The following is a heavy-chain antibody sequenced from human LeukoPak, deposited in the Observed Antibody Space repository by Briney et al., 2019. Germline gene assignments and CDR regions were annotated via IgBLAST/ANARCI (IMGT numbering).Heavy chain of an antibody. V-gene: IGHV3-23*01. CDR3: ARHYCSSTSCYGFGY. D-gene: IGHD2-2*01. CDR1: GFTFSSYA. J-gene: IGHJ4*02. Sequence: GGSLRLSCAASGFTFSSYATSWVRQAPGKGLEWVSSISDSGGRTYYADSVKGRFTISRDNSKNTLYLQMNSLRAEDTALYYCARHYCSSTSCYGFGYWGQGTLVTVSS. CDR2: ISDSGGRT.